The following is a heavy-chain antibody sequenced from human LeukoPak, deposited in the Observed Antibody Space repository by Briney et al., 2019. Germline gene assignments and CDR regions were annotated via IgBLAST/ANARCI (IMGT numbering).Heavy chain of an antibody. CDR1: GFTFSTYW. Sequence: GGSLRLSCAASGFTFSTYWMSWVRQAPGKGLELVANIKQDGSEKYYVDSVKGRFTISRDNAKNSLYLQVNSLRAEDTAVYYCARNQRRRDYWGQGTLVTVSS. V-gene: IGHV3-7*01. D-gene: IGHD1-14*01. J-gene: IGHJ4*02. CDR2: IKQDGSEK. CDR3: ARNQRRRDY.